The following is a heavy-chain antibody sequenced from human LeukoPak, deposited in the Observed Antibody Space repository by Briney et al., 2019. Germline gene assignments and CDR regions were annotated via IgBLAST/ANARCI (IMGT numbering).Heavy chain of an antibody. V-gene: IGHV3-30*04. CDR2: ISYDGSNK. D-gene: IGHD3-22*01. J-gene: IGHJ6*02. CDR1: GFTFSSYA. CDR3: ARDLQPEYYYDSSGYPYGMDV. Sequence: GGSLRLSCAASGFTFSSYAMHWVRQAPGKGLEWVAVISYDGSNKYYADSVKGRFTISRDNSKNTLYLQMNSLRAEDTAVYYCARDLQPEYYYDSSGYPYGMDVWGQGTTVTVSS.